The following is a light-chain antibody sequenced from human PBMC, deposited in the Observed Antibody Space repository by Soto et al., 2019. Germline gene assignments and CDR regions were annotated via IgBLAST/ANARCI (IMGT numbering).Light chain of an antibody. Sequence: DIHLTQSPSSLSVSLVDRVTITCRTSQNINAWLAGYQQRPGQAPKRLIYDASTVQSGGPSRFSGSGSGTEFTLTISSLQPDDSATYYCQRRHSSPLTFAGGTKVDIK. J-gene: IGKJ4*01. CDR3: QRRHSSPLT. CDR1: QNINAW. CDR2: DAS. V-gene: IGKV1-5*01.